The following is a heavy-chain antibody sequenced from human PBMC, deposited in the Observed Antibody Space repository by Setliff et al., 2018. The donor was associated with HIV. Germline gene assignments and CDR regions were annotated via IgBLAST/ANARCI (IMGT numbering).Heavy chain of an antibody. V-gene: IGHV1-46*01. Sequence: ASVKVSCKRSGYAFTSYHIHWVRQAPGQGLEWMGKIFVGDSTTHYAQKFQGRVTLTSDTSTNTVYMELSSLRSEDTAVYYCAREGPKTYYFDYWARERWSPSPQ. CDR3: AREGPKTYYFDY. CDR2: IFVGDSTT. J-gene: IGHJ4*02. CDR1: GYAFTSYH.